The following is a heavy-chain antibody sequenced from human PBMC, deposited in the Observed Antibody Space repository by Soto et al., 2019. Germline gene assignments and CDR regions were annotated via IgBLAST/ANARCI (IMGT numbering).Heavy chain of an antibody. V-gene: IGHV3-15*07. CDR2: INTKTEGATT. CDR3: ITVSHTLVKLA. D-gene: IGHD2-2*01. J-gene: IGHJ5*02. CDR1: GFTFSNAW. Sequence: EVQLVESGGGLVLPGGSLSLSCAASGFTFSNAWMNWVRQPPGKVLEWVGRINTKTEGATTDYVAPVKGRFTISRDDSINTLYLQMNSLKTEDTAVYYCITVSHTLVKLAWGQGTLVTVSS.